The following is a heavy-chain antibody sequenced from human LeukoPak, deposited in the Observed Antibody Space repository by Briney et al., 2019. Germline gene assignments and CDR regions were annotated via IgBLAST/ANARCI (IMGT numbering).Heavy chain of an antibody. CDR2: INTDGGTI. J-gene: IGHJ4*02. CDR3: ARGYDSWDS. Sequence: GGSLTLSCAASKFTFSSDEMNWVRQAPGRGLQWISYINTDGGTIYYADSVKGRFTISRDNAKNSLYLQMNSLRAEDTAVYYCARGYDSWDSWGQGTLVTVSS. D-gene: IGHD3-16*01. CDR1: KFTFSSDE. V-gene: IGHV3-48*03.